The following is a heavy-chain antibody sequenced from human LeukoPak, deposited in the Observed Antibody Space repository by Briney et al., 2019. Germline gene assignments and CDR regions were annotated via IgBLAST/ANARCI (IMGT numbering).Heavy chain of an antibody. Sequence: SETLSLTCTVSGGSFSSSSYYWGWIRQPPGKGLVWIGSIYYSGSTYYNPSLKSRVTISVDTSKNQFSLKLSSVTAADTAVYYCARGSSSWYGAWGLYYYYYMDVWGKGTTVTVSS. CDR3: ARGSSSWYGAWGLYYYYYMDV. J-gene: IGHJ6*03. CDR2: IYYSGST. D-gene: IGHD6-13*01. CDR1: GGSFSSSSYY. V-gene: IGHV4-39*07.